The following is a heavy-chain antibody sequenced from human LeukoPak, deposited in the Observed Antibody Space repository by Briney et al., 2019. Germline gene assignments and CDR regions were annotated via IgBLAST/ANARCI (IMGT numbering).Heavy chain of an antibody. CDR2: MNQFGTEI. D-gene: IGHD3/OR15-3a*01. J-gene: IGHJ4*02. CDR1: KFTFSDYY. CDR3: ARGTYYYEF. Sequence: GGSLRLSCAASKFTFSDYYMTWVRQAPGKGPEWVAYMNQFGTEIKYLDSVKGRFTTSRDNAKNSLYLWMTSLTADDTAVYYCARGTYYYEFWGQGTLVIVSS. V-gene: IGHV3-7*04.